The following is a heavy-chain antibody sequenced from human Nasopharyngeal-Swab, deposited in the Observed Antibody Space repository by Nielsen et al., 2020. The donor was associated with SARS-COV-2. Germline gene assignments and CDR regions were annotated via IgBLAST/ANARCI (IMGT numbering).Heavy chain of an antibody. CDR2: IIPIFGTG. Sequence: SVKVSCKASGGTFSSYAISWVRQAPGQGLEWMGGIIPIFGTGNYAQKFQGRVTITADESTSTAYMELSSLRSEDTAVYYCARAPRGWYDYYYYGMDVWGQWTTVTVSS. V-gene: IGHV1-69*13. CDR1: GGTFSSYA. CDR3: ARAPRGWYDYYYYGMDV. J-gene: IGHJ6*02. D-gene: IGHD6-19*01.